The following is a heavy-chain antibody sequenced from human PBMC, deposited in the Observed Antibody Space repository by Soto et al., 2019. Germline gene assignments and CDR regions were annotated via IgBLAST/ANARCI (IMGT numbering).Heavy chain of an antibody. Sequence: ASVKVSCKASGGTFSSYAISWVRQAPGQGLEWMGGIIPIFGTANYAQKFQGRVTITADESTSTAYMELSSLRSEDTAVYYCARGRYDFWSGYHKYYYYYYGMDVWGQGTTVTVSS. CDR3: ARGRYDFWSGYHKYYYYYYGMDV. CDR1: GGTFSSYA. V-gene: IGHV1-69*13. CDR2: IIPIFGTA. D-gene: IGHD3-3*01. J-gene: IGHJ6*02.